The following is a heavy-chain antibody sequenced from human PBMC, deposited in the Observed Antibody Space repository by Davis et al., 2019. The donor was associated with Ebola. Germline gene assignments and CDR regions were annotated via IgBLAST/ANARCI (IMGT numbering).Heavy chain of an antibody. Sequence: PGGSLRLSCAASGFTFSNFYMSWVRQAPGKGLEWVGKIKEDGSEKFYLESVKGRFTISRDNARNSVYLQMNNLRVDDTAVYYCAKDSGWQMSPWGQGTLVTVSS. D-gene: IGHD6-19*01. CDR1: GFTFSNFY. CDR2: IKEDGSEK. J-gene: IGHJ5*02. CDR3: AKDSGWQMSP. V-gene: IGHV3-7*01.